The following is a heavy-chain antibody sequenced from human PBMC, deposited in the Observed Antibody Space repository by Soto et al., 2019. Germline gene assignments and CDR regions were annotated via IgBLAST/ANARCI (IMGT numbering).Heavy chain of an antibody. CDR2: ISGSGDST. CDR3: ALQVSGSYFRY. J-gene: IGHJ4*02. CDR1: GITFSSYA. D-gene: IGHD1-26*01. V-gene: IGHV3-23*01. Sequence: EVQLLESGGGLVQPGGSLRLSCAASGITFSSYAMNWVRQAPGKGLEWVSVISGSGDSTYYADSVKGRFTISRDNSKNTLYLQMNSLRAEDTAVYYCALQVSGSYFRYWCQGTLVTVSS.